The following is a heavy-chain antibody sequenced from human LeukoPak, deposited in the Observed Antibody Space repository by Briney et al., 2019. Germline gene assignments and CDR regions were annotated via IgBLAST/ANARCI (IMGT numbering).Heavy chain of an antibody. V-gene: IGHV4-30-4*01. J-gene: IGHJ3*02. CDR3: ARGGMVRGVKGAFDI. D-gene: IGHD3-10*01. CDR1: GGSISSGDYY. CDR2: IYYSGST. Sequence: SETLSLTCTVSGGSISSGDYYWSWIRQPPGKGLEWTGYIYYSGSTYYNPSLKSRVTISVDTSKNQFSLKLSSVTAADTAVYYCARGGMVRGVKGAFDIWGQGTMVTVSS.